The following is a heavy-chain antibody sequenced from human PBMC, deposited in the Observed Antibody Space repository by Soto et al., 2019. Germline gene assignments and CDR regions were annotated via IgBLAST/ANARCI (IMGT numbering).Heavy chain of an antibody. CDR3: AHRHRASGGLFDY. CDR2: IYWDDDK. J-gene: IGHJ4*02. V-gene: IGHV2-5*02. D-gene: IGHD3-10*01. CDR1: GFSLDTSGVA. Sequence: QITLKESGPTLVKPTQTLTLTCTFSGFSLDTSGVAVGWIRQPPGKGLEWLSVIYWDDDKRSSPSLRSRLTITKDTSKNQLVLKMTNMDPADTATYYCAHRHRASGGLFDYWGQGTLVTVSS.